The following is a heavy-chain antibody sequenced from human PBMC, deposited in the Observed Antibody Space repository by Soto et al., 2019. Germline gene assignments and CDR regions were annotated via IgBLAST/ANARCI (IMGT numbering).Heavy chain of an antibody. CDR1: GFTFSSYA. D-gene: IGHD4-17*01. CDR2: ISGSGGST. Sequence: GGSLRLSCATSGFTFSSYAMSWVRQAPGKGLEWVSAISGSGGSTYYADSVKGRFTLSRDNSKNTLYLQMNSLRAEDTAVYYCAKDPSLFYGDYFGYWGQGTLVTVPS. J-gene: IGHJ4*02. V-gene: IGHV3-23*01. CDR3: AKDPSLFYGDYFGY.